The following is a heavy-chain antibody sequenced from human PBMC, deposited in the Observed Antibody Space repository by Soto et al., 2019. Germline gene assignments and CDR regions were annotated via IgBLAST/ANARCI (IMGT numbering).Heavy chain of an antibody. CDR2: MSYDGIDT. V-gene: IGHV3-30*03. Sequence: GGSLRLSCVGSGFIFSNNCIHWVRQTPGKGLEWVAFMSYDGIDTFYADSVKGRFTISSDNSKNPLFLHMSHLRAEDTAMYYSTSVWVANSARDHLGQRKLLTVSS. D-gene: IGHD3-16*01. CDR1: GFIFSNNC. CDR3: TSVWVANSARDH. J-gene: IGHJ4*02.